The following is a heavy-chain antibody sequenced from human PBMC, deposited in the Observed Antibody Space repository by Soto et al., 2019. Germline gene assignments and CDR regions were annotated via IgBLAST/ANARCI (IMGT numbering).Heavy chain of an antibody. J-gene: IGHJ6*02. CDR3: ARKYSSGWSYYYGLDV. CDR2: VVPVLRRS. CDR1: GGTFSNYA. D-gene: IGHD6-19*01. V-gene: IGHV1-69*11. Sequence: QVQLVQSGAEVKRPGSSVKVSCTTFGGTFSNYAISWVRQAPGEGLEWMGGVVPVLRRSNYAQRFQGRVTITADESTNIVFMDLNSLRSEDTAVYYCARKYSSGWSYYYGLDVWGQGTTVTVSS.